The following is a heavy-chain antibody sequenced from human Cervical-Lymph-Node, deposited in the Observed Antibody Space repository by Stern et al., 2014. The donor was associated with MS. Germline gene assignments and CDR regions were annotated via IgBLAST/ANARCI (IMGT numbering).Heavy chain of an antibody. D-gene: IGHD3-22*01. Sequence: QVQLVESGAEVKKPGASVKVSCKASGYTFTSYEINWVRQTAGQGLEWMGWMNPNSGKTGYALRFQDRVTMTRDTSTRTAYMELSSLRFEDTAVYYCARRGTYDDSYGYYYSPPSDHWGQGTLVTVSS. CDR1: GYTFTSYE. J-gene: IGHJ4*02. CDR2: MNPNSGKT. CDR3: ARRGTYDDSYGYYYSPPSDH. V-gene: IGHV1-8*01.